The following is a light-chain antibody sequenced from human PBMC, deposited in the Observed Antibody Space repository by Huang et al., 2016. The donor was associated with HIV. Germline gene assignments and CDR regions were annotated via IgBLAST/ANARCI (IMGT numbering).Light chain of an antibody. Sequence: EIVMTQCPATLSVSPGERVTLSCRASQSLSSQLAWYQQKRGRAPRLLIYGVSTRATVIPARFSGSGSGTDFTLTINSLQSEDFATYYCQQYNDWPLTFGQGTEVEIK. CDR2: GVS. CDR1: QSLSSQ. CDR3: QQYNDWPLT. V-gene: IGKV3-15*01. J-gene: IGKJ1*01.